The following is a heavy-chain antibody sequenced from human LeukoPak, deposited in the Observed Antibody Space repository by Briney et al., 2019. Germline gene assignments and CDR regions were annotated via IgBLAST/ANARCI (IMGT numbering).Heavy chain of an antibody. J-gene: IGHJ4*02. Sequence: GESLKISCKGSGYRFTSYWIGWVRQMPGKGLEWMGIIYPGDSDTTYSPSFQGQVTISADKSITTAYLQWSSLKASDTAMYYCARLEGRDGYNLFDYWGQGTLATVSS. CDR2: IYPGDSDT. D-gene: IGHD5-24*01. CDR3: ARLEGRDGYNLFDY. CDR1: GYRFTSYW. V-gene: IGHV5-51*01.